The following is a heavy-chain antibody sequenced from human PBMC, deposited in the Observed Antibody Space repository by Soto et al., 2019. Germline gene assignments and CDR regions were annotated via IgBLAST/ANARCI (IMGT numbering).Heavy chain of an antibody. Sequence: QVQLVQSGAEVKKPGSSVKVSCKASGGTFSRYTISWVRQAPGQGLEWMGRIIPILDIPNYAQNFQGRVTITADKSTSTAYMELSSVRSDDTAVYYYASHFTGVLVLGASPPGGDNYGWDVWGQGTTVTVSS. CDR3: ASHFTGVLVLGASPPGGDNYGWDV. V-gene: IGHV1-69*02. CDR1: GGTFSRYT. D-gene: IGHD2-15*01. CDR2: IIPILDIP. J-gene: IGHJ6*02.